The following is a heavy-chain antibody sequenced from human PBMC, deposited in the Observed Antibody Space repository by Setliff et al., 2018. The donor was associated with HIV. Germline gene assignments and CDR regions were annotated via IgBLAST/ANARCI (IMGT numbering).Heavy chain of an antibody. V-gene: IGHV4-39*01. D-gene: IGHD3-3*01. Sequence: PSETLSLTCTVSGGFSIGNTDYWGWIRQSPGKGLEWIGNIHFSGTTYYNPSLKSRVTMFVATSKQQFFLSLASVTAADTALYYCARPSLGIGGGSIFDLWGQGLLVTVSS. CDR2: IHFSGTT. CDR3: ARPSLGIGGGSIFDL. J-gene: IGHJ4*02. CDR1: GGFSIGNTDY.